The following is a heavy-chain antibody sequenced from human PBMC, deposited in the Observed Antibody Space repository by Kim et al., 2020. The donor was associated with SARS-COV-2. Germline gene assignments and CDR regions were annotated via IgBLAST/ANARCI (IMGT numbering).Heavy chain of an antibody. CDR3: ARDALYGSGKPCDY. Sequence: GGSLRLSCAASGFTFSSYSMNWVRQAPGKGLEWVSYISSSSSTIYYADSVKGRFTISRDNAKNSLYLQMNSLRDEDTAVYYCARDALYGSGKPCDYWGQGTLVTVSS. CDR1: GFTFSSYS. CDR2: ISSSSSTI. V-gene: IGHV3-48*02. D-gene: IGHD3-10*01. J-gene: IGHJ4*02.